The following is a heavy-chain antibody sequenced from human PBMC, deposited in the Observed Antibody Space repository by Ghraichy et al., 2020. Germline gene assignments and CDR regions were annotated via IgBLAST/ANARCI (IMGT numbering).Heavy chain of an antibody. CDR1: GFTFSIYA. V-gene: IGHV3-23*01. D-gene: IGHD6-19*01. Sequence: GGSLRLSCAASGFTFSIYAMTWVRQAPGKGLEWVSTIGGSGDGTYYADSVKGRFTISRDNSTNTLSLQMNSQRAEDTAVYYCARTQWLVQYWYFDIWGRGTLVTVSS. CDR3: ARTQWLVQYWYFDI. J-gene: IGHJ2*01. CDR2: IGGSGDGT.